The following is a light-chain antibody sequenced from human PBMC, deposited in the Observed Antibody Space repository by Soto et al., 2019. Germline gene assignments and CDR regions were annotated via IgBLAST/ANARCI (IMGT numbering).Light chain of an antibody. Sequence: QSVLTQPASVSGSPGQSITISCTGTSSDVGSYNLVSWYQQHPGKAPKLMIYEGSKRPSGVSNRFPGSKSGNTASLTISGLQAEDEADYYCCSYAGSSTPVFGGGTKVTVL. CDR2: EGS. CDR3: CSYAGSSTPV. J-gene: IGLJ2*01. V-gene: IGLV2-23*01. CDR1: SSDVGSYNL.